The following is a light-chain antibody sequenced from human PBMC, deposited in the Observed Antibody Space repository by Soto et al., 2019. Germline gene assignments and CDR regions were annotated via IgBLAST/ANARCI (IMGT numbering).Light chain of an antibody. J-gene: IGKJ5*01. CDR1: QSLRSDY. CDR3: QQYGSLIT. V-gene: IGKV3-20*01. Sequence: EIVLTQSPGTLSLSPGERVTLSCRASQSLRSDYLAWYQQKPGQAPRLLIYGAFTRATGIPDRFSGSGSGTDFTLTINRLEHEDFAVYYCQQYGSLITFGQGTRLEIK. CDR2: GAF.